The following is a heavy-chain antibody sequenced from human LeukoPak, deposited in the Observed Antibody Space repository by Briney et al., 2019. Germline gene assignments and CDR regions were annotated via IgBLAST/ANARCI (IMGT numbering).Heavy chain of an antibody. Sequence: GGSPRLSCAASGFTFSTYWMHWVRQAPGKGLVWVSRISSDGSSTSYADSVKGRFTISRDNAKNTLYLQMNSLRAEDTAVYYCCVHYYDTSGHFARWGQGTLVTVSS. D-gene: IGHD3-22*01. CDR1: GFTFSTYW. J-gene: IGHJ4*02. V-gene: IGHV3-74*01. CDR2: ISSDGSST. CDR3: CVHYYDTSGHFAR.